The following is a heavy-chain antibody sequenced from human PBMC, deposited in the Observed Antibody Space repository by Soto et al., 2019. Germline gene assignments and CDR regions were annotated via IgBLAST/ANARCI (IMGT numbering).Heavy chain of an antibody. Sequence: SETLSLTCTVSGGSISSYHWSWIRQSAGKGLEWIGRIYTSGNTHYNPSLKSRVTVSIDTSKNQFFLTVNSVTAADSAVYYCARESGDNWDYEAYWGQGTPVTSPQ. J-gene: IGHJ4*02. CDR1: GGSISSYH. D-gene: IGHD1-7*01. CDR2: IYTSGNT. CDR3: ARESGDNWDYEAY. V-gene: IGHV4-4*07.